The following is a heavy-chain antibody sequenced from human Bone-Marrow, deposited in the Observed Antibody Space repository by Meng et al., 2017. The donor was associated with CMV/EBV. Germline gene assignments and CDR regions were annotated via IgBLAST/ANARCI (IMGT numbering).Heavy chain of an antibody. CDR2: IYSGDST. V-gene: IGHV3-53*01. CDR3: AKEGIQGSFDY. D-gene: IGHD5-18*01. J-gene: IGHJ4*02. CDR1: GFTVSSNY. Sequence: GESLKISCAASGFTVSSNYMSWVRQAPGKGLEWVSVIYSGDSTFYADSVKGRFTISRDNSKNTLYLQMNSLRAEDTAVYYCAKEGIQGSFDYWGQGTLVTVSS.